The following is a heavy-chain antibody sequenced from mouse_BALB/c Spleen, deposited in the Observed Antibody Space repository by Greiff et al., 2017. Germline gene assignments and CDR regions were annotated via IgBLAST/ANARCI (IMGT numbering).Heavy chain of an antibody. CDR2: IYPGNSDT. J-gene: IGHJ3*01. CDR1: GYTFTSYW. CDR3: TKRRITTVVATPFAY. Sequence: VQLQQSGTVLARPGASVKMSCKASGYTFTSYWMHWVKQRPGQGLEWIGVIYPGNSDTSYNQKFKGKAKLTAVTSTSTAYMELSSLTNEDSAVYYCTKRRITTVVATPFAYWGQGTLVTVSA. V-gene: IGHV1-5*01. D-gene: IGHD1-1*01.